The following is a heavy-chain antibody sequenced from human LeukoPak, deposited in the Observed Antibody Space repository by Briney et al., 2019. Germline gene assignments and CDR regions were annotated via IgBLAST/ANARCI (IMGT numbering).Heavy chain of an antibody. Sequence: GASVKVSCKASGYTFTNYYIHWVRQAPGQGLEWMGIINPSGGSTSYAQKFQGRVTMTRDTSTSTVYMELSSLRSEDTAVYYCAREGGEDYYDSSGSKNYFDYWGQGTLVTVSS. V-gene: IGHV1-46*01. D-gene: IGHD3-22*01. CDR3: AREGGEDYYDSSGSKNYFDY. J-gene: IGHJ4*02. CDR2: INPSGGST. CDR1: GYTFTNYY.